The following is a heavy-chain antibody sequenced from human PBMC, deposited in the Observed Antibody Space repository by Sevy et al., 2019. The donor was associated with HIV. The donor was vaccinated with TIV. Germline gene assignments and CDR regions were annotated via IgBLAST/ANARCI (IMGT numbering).Heavy chain of an antibody. D-gene: IGHD6-19*01. CDR2: ISTYNTVR. CDR1: GYTFTSYG. J-gene: IGHJ5*02. Sequence: VSVKVSCKASGYTFTSYGISWVRQAPGQGLEWMGWISTYNTVRNSAQKFHDRVTMTIDTSTRTAYMELRGLRSDDTAVYYCARSTQVAGRSNWFDPWGQGTLVTVSS. CDR3: ARSTQVAGRSNWFDP. V-gene: IGHV1-18*01.